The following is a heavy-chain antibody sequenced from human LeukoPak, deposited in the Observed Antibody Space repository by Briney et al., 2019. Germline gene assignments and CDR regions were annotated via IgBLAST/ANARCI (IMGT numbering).Heavy chain of an antibody. V-gene: IGHV1-18*01. Sequence: ASVKVSCKASGYTFTTYGINWLRQAPGQGLEWMGWISVYNGNTKYAQKFQGRVTMTTDTSTSTAYMELRSLRSDDTAVYYCARDHIAGRPGHFDYWGQGTLVTVSS. CDR2: ISVYNGNT. D-gene: IGHD6-6*01. CDR1: GYTFTTYG. J-gene: IGHJ4*02. CDR3: ARDHIAGRPGHFDY.